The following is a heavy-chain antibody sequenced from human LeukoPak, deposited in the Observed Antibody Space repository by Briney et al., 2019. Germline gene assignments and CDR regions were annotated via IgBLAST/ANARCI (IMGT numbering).Heavy chain of an antibody. CDR3: ARAPLSYYYVFDY. Sequence: PSETLSLTCTVSGYSISGGYYWGWIRQPPGKGLEWIGSIYHSGSTYYNPSLKSRVTISVDTSKNQFSLKLSSVTAADTAVYYCARAPLSYYYVFDYWGQGTLVTVSS. CDR2: IYHSGST. J-gene: IGHJ4*02. CDR1: GYSISGGYY. D-gene: IGHD3-10*02. V-gene: IGHV4-38-2*02.